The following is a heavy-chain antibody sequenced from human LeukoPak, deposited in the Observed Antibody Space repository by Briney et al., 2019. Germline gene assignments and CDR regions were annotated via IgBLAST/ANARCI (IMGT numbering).Heavy chain of an antibody. D-gene: IGHD5-18*01. Sequence: ASVKVSCKASGYTFTSYYMHWVRQAPGQGLEWMGIINPSGGSTSYAQKFQGRVTMTRDTSTSTVYMELSSLRSEDTAVYYCARDRTYSYGYGVTLDYWGQGTLVSVPS. CDR1: GYTFTSYY. CDR3: ARDRTYSYGYGVTLDY. CDR2: INPSGGST. V-gene: IGHV1-46*01. J-gene: IGHJ4*02.